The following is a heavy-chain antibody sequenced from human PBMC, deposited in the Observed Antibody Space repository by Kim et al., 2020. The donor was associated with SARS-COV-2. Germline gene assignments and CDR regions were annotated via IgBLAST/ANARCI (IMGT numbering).Heavy chain of an antibody. D-gene: IGHD6-19*01. CDR3: AREKPEDIAVAGVFDY. CDR1: GFTFSSYS. CDR2: ISSSSSYI. Sequence: GGSLRLSCAASGFTFSSYSMNWVRQAPGKGLEWVSSISSSSSYIYYADSVKGRFTISRDNAKNSLYLQMNSLRAEDTAVYYCAREKPEDIAVAGVFDYWGQGTLVTVSS. J-gene: IGHJ4*02. V-gene: IGHV3-21*01.